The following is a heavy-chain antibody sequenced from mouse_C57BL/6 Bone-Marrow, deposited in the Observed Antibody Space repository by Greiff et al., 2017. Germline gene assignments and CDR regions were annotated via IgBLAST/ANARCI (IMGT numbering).Heavy chain of an antibody. CDR1: GFSLTSYG. CDR3: ATLWIRRRDYAMDY. J-gene: IGHJ4*01. D-gene: IGHD2-2*01. Sequence: VKLMESGPGLVAPSQSLSITCTVSGFSLTSYGVDWVRQPPGKGLEWLGVIWGGGGTNYNYALMSRLSISTDNSKSQVFLKMNSLKTNDTAMYYCATLWIRRRDYAMDYWGKGTSVTVSS. CDR2: IWGGGGT. V-gene: IGHV2-9*01.